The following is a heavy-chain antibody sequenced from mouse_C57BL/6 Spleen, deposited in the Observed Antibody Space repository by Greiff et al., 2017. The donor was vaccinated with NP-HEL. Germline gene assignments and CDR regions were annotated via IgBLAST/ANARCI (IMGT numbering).Heavy chain of an antibody. Sequence: QVQLQQSGAELVRPGASVTLSCKASGYTFTDYEMHWVKQTPVHGLEWIGAIDPETGGTAYNQKFKGKAILTADKSSSTAYMELRSLTSEDSAVYYCTREVCYGSSYDAMDYWGQGTTVTVSS. J-gene: IGHJ4*01. D-gene: IGHD1-1*01. CDR1: GYTFTDYE. CDR2: IDPETGGT. CDR3: TREVCYGSSYDAMDY. V-gene: IGHV1-15*01.